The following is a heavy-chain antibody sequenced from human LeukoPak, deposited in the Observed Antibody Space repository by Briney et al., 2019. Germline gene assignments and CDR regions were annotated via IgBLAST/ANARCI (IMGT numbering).Heavy chain of an antibody. CDR3: ARSYSRITMIYRDAFDI. D-gene: IGHD3-22*01. CDR2: INHSGST. CDR1: GGSSSGYY. J-gene: IGHJ3*02. V-gene: IGHV4-34*01. Sequence: SETLSLTCAVYGGSSSGYYWSWIRQPPGKGLEWIGEINHSGSTNYNPSLKSRVTISVDTSKNQFSLKLSSVTAADTAVYYCARSYSRITMIYRDAFDIWGQGTMVTVSS.